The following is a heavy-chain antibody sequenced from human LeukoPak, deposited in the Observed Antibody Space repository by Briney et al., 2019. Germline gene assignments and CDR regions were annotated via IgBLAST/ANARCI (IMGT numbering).Heavy chain of an antibody. CDR1: GFTFSSYS. V-gene: IGHV3-7*01. Sequence: GGSLRLSCAASGFTFSSYSMNWVRQAPGEGLEWVANMKPDASHISYVDSVEGRFTISRDNAKNSLYLQMDSLRAEDTAVYYCVRDSRTYGYFWGRGTLVTVSS. D-gene: IGHD3-10*01. CDR3: VRDSRTYGYF. CDR2: MKPDASHI. J-gene: IGHJ4*02.